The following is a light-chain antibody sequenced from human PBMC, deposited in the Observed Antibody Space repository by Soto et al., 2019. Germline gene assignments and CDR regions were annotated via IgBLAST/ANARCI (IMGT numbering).Light chain of an antibody. CDR3: QQYDDWPPYS. J-gene: IGKJ2*03. CDR2: GGS. Sequence: LVLTQSPATLSASPGEGVSLSCRASRSIGPNLAWYQQRPGQAPRLLLHGGSTRANGVPARFRGSGRGTDFTLTISNLQSEDLAVYYCQQYDDWPPYSFGQGTRLEIK. V-gene: IGKV3-15*01. CDR1: RSIGPN.